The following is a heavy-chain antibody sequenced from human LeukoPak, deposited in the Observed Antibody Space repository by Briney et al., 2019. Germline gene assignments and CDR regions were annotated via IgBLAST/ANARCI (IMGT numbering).Heavy chain of an antibody. D-gene: IGHD4-11*01. J-gene: IGHJ6*02. Sequence: PGGSLRLSCAASGFTFSSYAMNWVRQAPGKGLEWVSTISGSGGRTYYANSVEGRFTFSRDNSKNTLYLQMNSLGAEDTAVYYCAKPTVTDVWGFYGMDVWGQGTTVTVSS. CDR2: ISGSGGRT. V-gene: IGHV3-23*01. CDR3: AKPTVTDVWGFYGMDV. CDR1: GFTFSSYA.